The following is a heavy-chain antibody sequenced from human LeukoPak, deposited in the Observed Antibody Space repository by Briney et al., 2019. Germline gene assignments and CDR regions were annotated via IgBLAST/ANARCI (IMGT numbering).Heavy chain of an antibody. CDR2: IKQDGSEK. V-gene: IGHV3-7*01. J-gene: IGHJ6*02. D-gene: IGHD6-19*01. Sequence: GGSLRLSCAASGFTLSRYWMSWVRQAPGKGLEGVANIKQDGSEKYYVDSVKGRFTISRDNSKNTLYLQMNSRSAEDRASYYCARGALSAVAYYHHYGMDVWGQGTTVTVSS. CDR1: GFTLSRYW. CDR3: ARGALSAVAYYHHYGMDV.